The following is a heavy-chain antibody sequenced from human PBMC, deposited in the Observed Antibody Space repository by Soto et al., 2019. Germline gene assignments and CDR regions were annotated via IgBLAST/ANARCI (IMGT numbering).Heavy chain of an antibody. CDR3: ARGSTIVRGAPSWFDP. J-gene: IGHJ5*02. CDR2: IIPIAALA. Sequence: SVKVSCKASGGTFSRYTINWVRQAPGQGLEWMGRIIPIAALANYTQKFQGIVTITVDKSSTTAYMELSSLRSDDTAVYYCARGSTIVRGAPSWFDPWGQGTLVTVS. D-gene: IGHD3-10*01. CDR1: GGTFSRYT. V-gene: IGHV1-69*02.